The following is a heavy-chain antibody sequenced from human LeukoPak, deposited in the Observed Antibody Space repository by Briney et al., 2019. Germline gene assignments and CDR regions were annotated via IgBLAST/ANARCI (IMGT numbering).Heavy chain of an antibody. CDR2: IYTSGST. CDR3: ARYTMSITMVRVYWYFDL. D-gene: IGHD3-10*01. CDR1: GGSISSYY. Sequence: SETLSLTCTVSGGSISSYYWSWIRQPAGKGLEWIGRIYTSGSTNYNPSLKSRVTMSVDTPKNQFSLKLSSVTAADTAVYYCARYTMSITMVRVYWYFDLWGRGTLVTVSS. V-gene: IGHV4-4*07. J-gene: IGHJ2*01.